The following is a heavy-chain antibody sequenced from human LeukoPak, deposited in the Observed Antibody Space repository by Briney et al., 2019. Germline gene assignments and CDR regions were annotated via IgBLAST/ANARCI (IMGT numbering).Heavy chain of an antibody. V-gene: IGHV3-48*04. J-gene: IGHJ6*02. CDR3: AKSGGQQLVAAYGMDV. Sequence: GGSLRLSCAASGFTFSSYSMNWVRQAPGKGLEWISYISSSSSPIYYAGSVKGRFTTSRDNAKNSLYLQMNGLRVEDTAVYYCAKSGGQQLVAAYGMDVWGQGTTVTVSS. CDR2: ISSSSSPI. D-gene: IGHD6-13*01. CDR1: GFTFSSYS.